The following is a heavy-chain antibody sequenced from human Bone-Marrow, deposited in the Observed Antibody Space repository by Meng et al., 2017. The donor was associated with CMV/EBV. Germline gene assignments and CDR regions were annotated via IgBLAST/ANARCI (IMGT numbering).Heavy chain of an antibody. Sequence: QVQLVRSGAEVKTPGASVKVSCKASGYTFTSYDINSVRQAAGQGLEWMGWMNPNSGNTDYAQKFQGRVTMTRNISKSTAYMDLSSLRSEDTAVYYCATGVADFEYWGQGTLVTVSS. CDR3: ATGVADFEY. CDR1: GYTFTSYD. J-gene: IGHJ4*02. CDR2: MNPNSGNT. V-gene: IGHV1-8*01. D-gene: IGHD6-19*01.